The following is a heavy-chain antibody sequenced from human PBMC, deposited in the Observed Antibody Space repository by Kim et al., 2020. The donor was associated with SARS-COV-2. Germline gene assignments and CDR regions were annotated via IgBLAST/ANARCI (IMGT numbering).Heavy chain of an antibody. CDR3: ARDSGSGWYRDAFDI. D-gene: IGHD6-19*01. V-gene: IGHV4-4*07. Sequence: PSLTSRVTMSVDTSKNQFSLKLSSVTAADTAVYYCARDSGSGWYRDAFDIWGQGTMVTVSS. J-gene: IGHJ3*02.